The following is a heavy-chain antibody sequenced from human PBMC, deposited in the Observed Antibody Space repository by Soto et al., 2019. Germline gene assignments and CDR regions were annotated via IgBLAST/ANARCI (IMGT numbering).Heavy chain of an antibody. V-gene: IGHV1-58*01. Sequence: SVKVSCKASGFTFTSSAVQWVRQARGQRLEWIGWIVVGSDNTNYAQKFQERVTITRDMSTSTAYMELSSLRSEDTAVYYCARDPNLYCSGTDCYVYWGHGTLVTVSS. J-gene: IGHJ4*01. D-gene: IGHD2-2*01. CDR1: GFTFTSSA. CDR3: ARDPNLYCSGTDCYVY. CDR2: IVVGSDNT.